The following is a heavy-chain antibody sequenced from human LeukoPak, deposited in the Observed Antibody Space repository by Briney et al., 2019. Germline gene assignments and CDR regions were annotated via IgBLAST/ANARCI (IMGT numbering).Heavy chain of an antibody. J-gene: IGHJ4*02. D-gene: IGHD2-15*01. Sequence: SETLSLTCTVSGGSISSYYWSWIRQPPGKGLEWIGYIYYSGSTNYNPSLKSRVTISVDTCKNQFSLKLSSVTAADPAVYYCTRHRWLLPELPDYFDYWGQGTLVTVSS. CDR3: TRHRWLLPELPDYFDY. CDR2: IYYSGST. V-gene: IGHV4-59*08. CDR1: GGSISSYY.